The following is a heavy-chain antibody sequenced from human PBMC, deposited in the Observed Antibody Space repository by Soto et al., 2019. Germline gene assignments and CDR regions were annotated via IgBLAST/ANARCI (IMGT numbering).Heavy chain of an antibody. D-gene: IGHD3-3*01. V-gene: IGHV1-18*01. CDR1: GYTFTSYG. J-gene: IGHJ6*03. CDR3: ARDTDGKYYDFWSGYYNDGSGGGYMDV. Sequence: QVQLVQSGAEVKKPGDSVKVSCKASGYTFTSYGISWVRQAPGQGREWMGWNSAYNGNTNYAQKLHGRVTMTTDTSTSTAYMELRSLRSDDTAVYYCARDTDGKYYDFWSGYYNDGSGGGYMDVWGKGTTVTVSS. CDR2: NSAYNGNT.